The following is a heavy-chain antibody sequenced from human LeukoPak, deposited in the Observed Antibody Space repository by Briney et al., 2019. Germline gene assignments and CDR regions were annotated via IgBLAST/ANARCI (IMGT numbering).Heavy chain of an antibody. J-gene: IGHJ4*02. V-gene: IGHV3-15*01. D-gene: IGHD6-13*01. CDR3: TTDGGITAAGSMKY. CDR1: GFTFSNAW. CDR2: IKSKTDGGTT. Sequence: GGSLRLSCAASGFTFSNAWMSWVRQAPGKGLEWVGRIKSKTDGGTTDYAAPVKGRFTISRDDSKNTLYLEMNSLKIEDTAVYYCTTDGGITAAGSMKYWGQGSLVTVSS.